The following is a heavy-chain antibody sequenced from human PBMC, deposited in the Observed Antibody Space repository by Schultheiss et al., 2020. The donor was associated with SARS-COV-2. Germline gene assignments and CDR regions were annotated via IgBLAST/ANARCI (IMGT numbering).Heavy chain of an antibody. Sequence: SETLSLTCTVSGGSISSYYWSWIRQPPGKGLEWIGYIYYSGSTNYNPSLKSRVTISVDTSKNQFSLKLSSVTAADTAVYYCARESGYGGNYFDYWGQGTLVTVSS. CDR2: IYYSGST. J-gene: IGHJ4*02. CDR3: ARESGYGGNYFDY. D-gene: IGHD4-23*01. CDR1: GGSISSYY. V-gene: IGHV4-59*01.